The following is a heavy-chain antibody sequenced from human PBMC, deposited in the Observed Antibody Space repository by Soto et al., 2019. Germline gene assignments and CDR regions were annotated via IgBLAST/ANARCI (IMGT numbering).Heavy chain of an antibody. CDR3: ARLLYCSGGSCYPAYGMDV. CDR1: GGTFSSYA. V-gene: IGHV1-69*12. CDR2: IIPIFGTA. D-gene: IGHD2-15*01. J-gene: IGHJ6*02. Sequence: QVQLVQSGAEVKKPGSSVKVSCKASGGTFSSYAISWVRQAPGQGLEWMGGIIPIFGTANYAQKFQGRVTITADESTTTGYMELSSLRSEDTAVYYCARLLYCSGGSCYPAYGMDVWGQGTTVTVSS.